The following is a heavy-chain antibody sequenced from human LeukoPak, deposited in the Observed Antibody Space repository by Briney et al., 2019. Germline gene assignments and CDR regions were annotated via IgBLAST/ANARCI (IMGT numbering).Heavy chain of an antibody. V-gene: IGHV3-30*02. CDR2: IRYDGSNK. D-gene: IGHD1-26*01. CDR3: AKDVGATALPSHVFDY. CDR1: GFTFSSYG. J-gene: IGHJ4*02. Sequence: GGSLRLSCAASGFTFSSYGMHWVRQAPGKGLEWVAFIRYDGSNKYYADSVKGRFTISRDNSKNTLYLQMNSLRAEDTAVYYCAKDVGATALPSHVFDYWGQGTLVTVSS.